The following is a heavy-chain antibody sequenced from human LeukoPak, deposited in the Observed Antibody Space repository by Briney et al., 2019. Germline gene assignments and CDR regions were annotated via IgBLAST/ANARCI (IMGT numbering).Heavy chain of an antibody. J-gene: IGHJ4*02. CDR1: GFTFDDYA. CDR3: AKDIIARGYSYGGPGVY. CDR2: ISWNSGSI. D-gene: IGHD5-18*01. V-gene: IGHV3-9*01. Sequence: PGGSLRLSCAASGFTFDDYAMHWVRQAPGKGLEWVSGISWNSGSIGYADSVKGRFTISRDNAKNSLYLQMNSLRAEDTALYYCAKDIIARGYSYGGPGVYWGQGTLVTVSS.